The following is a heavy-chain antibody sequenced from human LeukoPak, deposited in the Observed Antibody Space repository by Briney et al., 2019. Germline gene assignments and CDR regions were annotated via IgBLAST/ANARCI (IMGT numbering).Heavy chain of an antibody. CDR2: IYYSGST. J-gene: IGHJ5*02. V-gene: IGHV4-59*01. CDR3: ARSEVSSTIDWFDP. D-gene: IGHD5/OR15-5a*01. Sequence: SETLSLTCTVSGGSISSYYWSWIRQPPGKGLEWIGYIYYSGSTNYNPSLKSRVTISVDTSKNQFSLKLSSVTAADTAVYYCARSEVSSTIDWFDPWGQGTLVTVSS. CDR1: GGSISSYY.